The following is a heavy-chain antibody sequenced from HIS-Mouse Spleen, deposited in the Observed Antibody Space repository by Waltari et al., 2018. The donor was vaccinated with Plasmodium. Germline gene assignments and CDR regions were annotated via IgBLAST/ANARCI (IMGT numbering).Heavy chain of an antibody. CDR1: GYTFTGSY. V-gene: IGHV1-2*02. CDR3: ARVLGYKAAAGTFVEYFQH. J-gene: IGHJ1*01. CDR2: INPNSGGT. D-gene: IGHD6-13*01. Sequence: QVQLVQSGAEVKKPGASVTVSCKASGYTFTGSYMPWVRQAPGQGLEWMGWINPNSGGTNYAQKFQGRVTMTRDTSISTAYMELSRLRSDDTAVYYCARVLGYKAAAGTFVEYFQHWGQGTLVTVSS.